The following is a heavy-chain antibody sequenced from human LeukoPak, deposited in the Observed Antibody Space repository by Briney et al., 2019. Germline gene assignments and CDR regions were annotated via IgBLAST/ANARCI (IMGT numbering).Heavy chain of an antibody. V-gene: IGHV1-24*01. Sequence: ASVKVSCKVSGYTLTELSMHWVRQAPGKGLEWMGGFDPEDGETIYAQKFQGRVTMTEDTSTDTAYMELSSLRSEDTAVYYCATDLTSLGASPSWFDPWGQGTLVTVSS. D-gene: IGHD1-26*01. CDR1: GYTLTELS. J-gene: IGHJ5*02. CDR2: FDPEDGET. CDR3: ATDLTSLGASPSWFDP.